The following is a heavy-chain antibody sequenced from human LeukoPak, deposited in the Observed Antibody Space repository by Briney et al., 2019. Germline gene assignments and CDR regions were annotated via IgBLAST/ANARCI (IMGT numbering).Heavy chain of an antibody. CDR1: GGSFSGYY. V-gene: IGHV4-34*01. D-gene: IGHD2-15*01. CDR2: INHSGST. Sequence: SETLSLTCAVYGGSFSGYYWSWIRQPSGKGLEWIGEINHSGSTNYNPSLKSRVTISVDTSKNQFSLKLSSVAAADTAVYYCARHPGYCSGGSCSYFDYWGQGTLVTVSS. CDR3: ARHPGYCSGGSCSYFDY. J-gene: IGHJ4*02.